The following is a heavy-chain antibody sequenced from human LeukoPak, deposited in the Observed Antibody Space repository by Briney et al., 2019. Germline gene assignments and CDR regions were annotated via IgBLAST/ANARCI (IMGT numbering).Heavy chain of an antibody. D-gene: IGHD3-22*01. Sequence: GGSLSLSCAASGFTFSSYAMNWVRQAPGKGLAWVSAISGSGGSTYYADSVKGRFTISRDNSKNTLYLQMNSLRAEDTAVYFCAKRYYQDSSGYLGSIDYWGQGTLVTVSS. J-gene: IGHJ4*02. CDR1: GFTFSSYA. CDR2: ISGSGGST. CDR3: AKRYYQDSSGYLGSIDY. V-gene: IGHV3-23*01.